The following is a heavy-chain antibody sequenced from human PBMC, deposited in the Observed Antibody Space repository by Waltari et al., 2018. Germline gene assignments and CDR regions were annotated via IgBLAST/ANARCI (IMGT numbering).Heavy chain of an antibody. J-gene: IGHJ1*01. V-gene: IGHV1-8*01. Sequence: QVQLVQSGADVQRPGASVMVSCKASGYTFTSYDIHWVRQATGQGLEWMGWMDPKNGNTAYAQKFQGRVTLTRDTSINTAYMDLSSLTSEDTGMYFCARGTDYGDYDFQHWGQGTLVTVSS. D-gene: IGHD4-17*01. CDR1: GYTFTSYD. CDR2: MDPKNGNT. CDR3: ARGTDYGDYDFQH.